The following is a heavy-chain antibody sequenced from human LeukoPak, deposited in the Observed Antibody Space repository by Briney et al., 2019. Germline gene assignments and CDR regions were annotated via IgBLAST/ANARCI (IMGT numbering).Heavy chain of an antibody. CDR1: GGSISSGDYY. CDR3: ARGSELLRDGFDI. J-gene: IGHJ3*02. D-gene: IGHD2-21*01. CDR2: IYYSGST. Sequence: PSETLSLTCTVSGGSISSGDYYWSWIRQPPGKGLEWIGYIYYSGSTYYNPSLKSRVTISVDTSKNQFSLRVTSVTAADTAVYYCARGSELLRDGFDIWGQGTMVTVSS. V-gene: IGHV4-30-4*08.